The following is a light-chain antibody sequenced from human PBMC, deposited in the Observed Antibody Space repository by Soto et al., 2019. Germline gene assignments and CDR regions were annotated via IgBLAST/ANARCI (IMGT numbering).Light chain of an antibody. CDR2: AAS. Sequence: EIVMTQSPGTLSLSPGERATLSCRASQTINNNFLGWYQQKPGQPPGLLIFAASRRATGIPDRFSGSGSGTDFTLTISRLEPGDFGVYYCQQYGSSPPYTFGQGTKLDIK. V-gene: IGKV3-20*01. CDR1: QTINNNF. CDR3: QQYGSSPPYT. J-gene: IGKJ2*01.